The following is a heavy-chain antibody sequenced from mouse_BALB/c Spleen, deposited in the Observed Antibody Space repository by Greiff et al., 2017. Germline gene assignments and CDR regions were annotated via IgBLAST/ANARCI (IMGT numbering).Heavy chain of an antibody. Sequence: EVQLVESGGGLVQPGGSRKLSCAASGFTFSSFGMHWVRQAPEKGLEWVAYISSGSSTIYYADTVKGRFTISRDNPKNTLFLQMTSLRSEDTAMYYCARAYYDYDETWFAYWGQGTLVTVSA. J-gene: IGHJ3*01. V-gene: IGHV5-17*02. CDR3: ARAYYDYDETWFAY. CDR2: ISSGSSTI. D-gene: IGHD2-4*01. CDR1: GFTFSSFG.